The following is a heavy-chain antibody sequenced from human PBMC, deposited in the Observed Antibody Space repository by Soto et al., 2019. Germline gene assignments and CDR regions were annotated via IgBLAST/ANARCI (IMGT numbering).Heavy chain of an antibody. D-gene: IGHD2-21*02. V-gene: IGHV3-30*03. CDR2: ISYDGSNK. J-gene: IGHJ4*02. CDR3: EAYCGGDCYPYLSDY. CDR1: GFTFSSYG. Sequence: QVQLVESGGGVVQPGRSLRLSCAASGFTFSSYGMHWVRQAPGKGLEWVAVISYDGSNKYYADSVKGRFTISRDNSKNALYLQMNSLRAEDTAVYYGEAYCGGDCYPYLSDYCGQGTLVTVAS.